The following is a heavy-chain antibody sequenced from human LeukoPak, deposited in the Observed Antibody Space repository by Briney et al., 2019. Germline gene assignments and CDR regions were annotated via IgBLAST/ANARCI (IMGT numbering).Heavy chain of an antibody. J-gene: IGHJ2*01. Sequence: SETLSLTCTVSGGSISSYYWSWIRQPPGMGLEWIGYIYYSGSTNYNPSLKNRVTISVDTSKDQSSLRLTSVTAADTAMYYCARSFLGDWYFDLWGGGTLVSVSS. CDR3: ARSFLGDWYFDL. CDR2: IYYSGST. CDR1: GGSISSYY. D-gene: IGHD1-26*01. V-gene: IGHV4-59*01.